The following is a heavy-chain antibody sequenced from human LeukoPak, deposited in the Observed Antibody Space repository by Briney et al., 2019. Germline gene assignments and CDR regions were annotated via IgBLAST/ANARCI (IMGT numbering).Heavy chain of an antibody. CDR3: ARGYTYYYDSSGYYAYYFDY. CDR2: IYTSGST. Sequence: SETLSLTCTVSGGSISSYYWSWIRQPAGKGLEWIGRIYTSGSTNYNPSLKSRVTMSVDTSKNQFSLKLSSVTAADTAVYYCARGYTYYYDSSGYYAYYFDYWGQGTLVTVSS. D-gene: IGHD3-22*01. V-gene: IGHV4-4*07. J-gene: IGHJ4*02. CDR1: GGSISSYY.